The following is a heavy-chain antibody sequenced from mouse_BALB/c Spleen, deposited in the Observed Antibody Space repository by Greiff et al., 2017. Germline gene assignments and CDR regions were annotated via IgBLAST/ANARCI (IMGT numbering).Heavy chain of an antibody. CDR2: IWSGGST. Sequence: QVQLQQSGPGLVQPSQSLSITCTVSGFSLTSYGVHWVRQSPGKGLEWLGVIWSGGSTDYNAAFISRLSISKDNAKSQVFFKMNSLQADDTAIYYCARPMRYGGSYGGVTYYAVGYWGQGTSVTVSA. J-gene: IGHJ4*01. V-gene: IGHV2-2*01. D-gene: IGHD1-1*01. CDR3: ARPMRYGGSYGGVTYYAVGY. CDR1: GFSLTSYG.